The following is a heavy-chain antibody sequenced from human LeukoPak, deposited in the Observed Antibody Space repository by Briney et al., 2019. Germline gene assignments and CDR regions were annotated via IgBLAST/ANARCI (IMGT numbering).Heavy chain of an antibody. CDR3: AREVEISWAFDI. CDR1: GFTFSDYY. D-gene: IGHD1-1*01. CDR2: ISSGGSTI. Sequence: GGSLRLSCAASGFTFSDYYMSWIRQAPGKGLEWVSYISSGGSTIYYADSVKGRFTISRDNAKNSLYLQMNSLRAEDTAVYYCAREVEISWAFDIWGQGTMVTVSS. V-gene: IGHV3-11*04. J-gene: IGHJ3*02.